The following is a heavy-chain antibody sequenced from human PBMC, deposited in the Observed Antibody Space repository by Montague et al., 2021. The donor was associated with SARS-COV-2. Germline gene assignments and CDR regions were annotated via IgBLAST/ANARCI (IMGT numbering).Heavy chain of an antibody. V-gene: IGHV3-74*01. CDR2: LSNDGKRL. CDR1: GFPFNHYW. D-gene: IGHD1-1*01. Sequence: SLRLSCAASGFPFNHYWMHWVRQVPGKGLVWVSRLSNDGKRLSYSDSFKGRCTISRDNAKNTVYLQMSSLRVEDTAVYYCVRDLGWNEDYWGQGTLVTVSS. J-gene: IGHJ4*02. CDR3: VRDLGWNEDY.